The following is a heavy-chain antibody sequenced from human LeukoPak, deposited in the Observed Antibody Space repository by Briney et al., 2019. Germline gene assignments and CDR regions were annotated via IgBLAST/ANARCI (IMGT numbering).Heavy chain of an antibody. J-gene: IGHJ4*02. CDR1: GYTFTSCS. CDR2: INPSGGST. V-gene: IGHV1-46*01. CDR3: ARDPYGDNFYYFDY. Sequence: GASMKVSCKASGYTFTSCSMHWLRQAPGQGLEWMGIINPSGGSTSYAQKFQGRVTMTRDTSTSTVYMELSSLRSEDTAVYYCARDPYGDNFYYFDYWGQGTLVTVSS. D-gene: IGHD5-24*01.